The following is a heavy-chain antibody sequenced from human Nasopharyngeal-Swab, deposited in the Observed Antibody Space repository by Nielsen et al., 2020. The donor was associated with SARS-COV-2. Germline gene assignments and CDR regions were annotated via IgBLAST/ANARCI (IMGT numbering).Heavy chain of an antibody. J-gene: IGHJ3*02. V-gene: IGHV1-46*01. Sequence: ASVKVSCKASGYTFTSYYVHWVRQAPGQGLEWMGIINPSGGSTSYAQKFQGRVTMTRDTSTSTVYMELSSLRSEDTAVHYCARDGSSGGATSAFDIWGQGTMVTVSS. CDR3: ARDGSSGGATSAFDI. D-gene: IGHD1-26*01. CDR1: GYTFTSYY. CDR2: INPSGGST.